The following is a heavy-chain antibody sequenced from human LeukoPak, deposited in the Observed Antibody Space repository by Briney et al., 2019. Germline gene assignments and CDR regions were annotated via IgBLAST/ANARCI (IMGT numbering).Heavy chain of an antibody. J-gene: IGHJ4*02. CDR2: IIPIFGTA. CDR1: GGTFSSYA. D-gene: IGHD3-22*01. V-gene: IGHV1-69*05. CDR3: ARRNYYDSSGCYYFDY. Sequence: ASVKVSCKASGGTFSSYAISWVRQAPGQGLEWMGGIIPIFGTANYAQKFQGRVTITTDESTSTAYMELSSLRSEDTAVYYCARRNYYDSSGCYYFDYWGQGTLVTVSS.